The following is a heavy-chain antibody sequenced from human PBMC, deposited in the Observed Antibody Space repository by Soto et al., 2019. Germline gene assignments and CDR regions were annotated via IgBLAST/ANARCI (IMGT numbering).Heavy chain of an antibody. Sequence: ASVKVSCKASGYTFTGYYMHWLRQAPGQGLEWMGWINPNSGGTNYAQKFQGRVTMTRDTYISTAYMELSRLRSDDTAVYYYARDYARYCNNGVCQSSFLGYWG. J-gene: IGHJ4*01. V-gene: IGHV1-2*02. CDR1: GYTFTGYY. CDR2: INPNSGGT. D-gene: IGHD2-8*01. CDR3: ARDYARYCNNGVCQSSFLGY.